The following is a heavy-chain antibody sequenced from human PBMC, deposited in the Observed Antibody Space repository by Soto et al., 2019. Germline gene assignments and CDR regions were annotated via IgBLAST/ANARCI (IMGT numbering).Heavy chain of an antibody. CDR2: IYSNGDT. J-gene: IGHJ6*02. V-gene: IGHV4-31*03. Sequence: ASETLSLTCSISSDSMNSGGYYWSWIRQHPGKGLEWIGYIYSNGDTYYNPSLKSRVTISVDTSKNQFSLNLTSVTAADTAVYYCARRGGSSSGYYYHAMDVWGQGTTVTVSS. CDR3: ARRGGSSSGYYYHAMDV. CDR1: SDSMNSGGYY. D-gene: IGHD6-6*01.